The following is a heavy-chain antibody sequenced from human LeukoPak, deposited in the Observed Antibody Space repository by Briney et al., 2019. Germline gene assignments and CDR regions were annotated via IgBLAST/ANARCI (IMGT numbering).Heavy chain of an antibody. D-gene: IGHD4-17*01. CDR1: GGTFSSYA. CDR3: ARDSYDGEYINY. V-gene: IGHV1-69*06. CDR2: IIPIFGTP. J-gene: IGHJ4*02. Sequence: VASVKFACKASGGTFSSYAISWVRQAPGQGLEWMGRIIPIFGTPNYAQKLQGRVTITADKSTSTAYMELSSLRYEDTAVYYCARDSYDGEYINYWGQGNLVTASS.